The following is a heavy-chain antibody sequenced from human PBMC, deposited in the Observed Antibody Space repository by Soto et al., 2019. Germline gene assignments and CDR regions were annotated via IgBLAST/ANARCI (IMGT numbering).Heavy chain of an antibody. Sequence: AGGSLRLSCAASGFTFSSYAMHWVRQAPGKGLEWVAVISYDGSNKYYADSVKGRFTISRDNSKNTLYLQMNSLRAEDTAVYYCARDPILRYSSGWYEDYYYYGMDVWGQGTTVTVSS. CDR1: GFTFSSYA. V-gene: IGHV3-30-3*01. CDR3: ARDPILRYSSGWYEDYYYYGMDV. J-gene: IGHJ6*02. D-gene: IGHD6-19*01. CDR2: ISYDGSNK.